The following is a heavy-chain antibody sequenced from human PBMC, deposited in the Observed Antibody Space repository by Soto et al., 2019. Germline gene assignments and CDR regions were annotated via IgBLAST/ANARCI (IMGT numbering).Heavy chain of an antibody. D-gene: IGHD5-18*01. J-gene: IGHJ6*02. CDR3: VRDPGIQIWWGAVYGLDV. CDR1: GFTFRSYA. CDR2: ISSDGSNK. Sequence: GGSLRLSCAASGFTFRSYAMHWVRQAPGKGLAWVAVISSDGSNKNYTDSVKGRFTISRDNSANTLYLQMSSLRAEDTAVYYCVRDPGIQIWWGAVYGLDVWGQGTTVTGSS. V-gene: IGHV3-30*10.